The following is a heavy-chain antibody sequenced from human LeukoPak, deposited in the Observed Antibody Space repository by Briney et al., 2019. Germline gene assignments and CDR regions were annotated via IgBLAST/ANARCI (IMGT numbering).Heavy chain of an antibody. D-gene: IGHD3-22*01. Sequence: GGSLRLSCAASGFTFSSYSMNWVRQAPGKGLEWVSYISSSSSTIYYADSVKGRFTISRDNAKNSLYLQMNSLRAEDTAVYYCARDHPPDYYDSSGLIGYWGQGTLVTVSS. V-gene: IGHV3-48*01. CDR3: ARDHPPDYYDSSGLIGY. CDR2: ISSSSSTI. J-gene: IGHJ4*02. CDR1: GFTFSSYS.